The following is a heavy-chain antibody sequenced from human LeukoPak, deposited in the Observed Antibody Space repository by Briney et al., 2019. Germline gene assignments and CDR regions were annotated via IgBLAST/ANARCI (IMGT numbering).Heavy chain of an antibody. CDR1: GGSISSSSYY. CDR2: IYYSGST. CDR3: ARDNWNYGSSMDV. D-gene: IGHD1-7*01. J-gene: IGHJ6*02. V-gene: IGHV4-39*07. Sequence: SETLSLTCTVSGGSISSSSYYWGWIRQPPGKGLEWIGSIYYSGSTNYNPSLKSRVTISVDTSKNQFSLKPSSVTAADTAVYYCARDNWNYGSSMDVWGQGTTVTVSS.